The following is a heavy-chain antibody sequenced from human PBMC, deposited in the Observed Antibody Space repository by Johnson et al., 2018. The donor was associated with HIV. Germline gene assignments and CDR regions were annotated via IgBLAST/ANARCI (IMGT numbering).Heavy chain of an antibody. CDR1: GFTFSSYT. CDR2: ISYDGNNK. D-gene: IGHD4-23*01. Sequence: QVQLVESGGGVVQPGTSLRLSCAASGFTFSSYTMHWVRQAPGKGLDWVTVISYDGNNKYYAHSVKGRFTISRDNSKNTLYLQMNSLRAEDTAMYYCAKSPAKDHGGNSGAFAIWGQGTMVTVSS. J-gene: IGHJ3*02. CDR3: AKSPAKDHGGNSGAFAI. V-gene: IGHV3-30*04.